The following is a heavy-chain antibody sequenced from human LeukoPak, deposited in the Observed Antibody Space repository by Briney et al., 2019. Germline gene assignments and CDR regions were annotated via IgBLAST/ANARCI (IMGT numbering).Heavy chain of an antibody. CDR2: ISYDGSNK. J-gene: IGHJ4*02. CDR3: AREETWFSTTWYYFDY. V-gene: IGHV3-30*04. Sequence: PGGSLRLSCAASGFTFSNYAMHWVRQAPGKGPEWVALISYDGSNKNYADSVKGRFTISRDNSKNTLFLQMSSLRTEDTALFYCAREETWFSTTWYYFDYWGQGTLVTVSS. CDR1: GFTFSNYA. D-gene: IGHD2-2*01.